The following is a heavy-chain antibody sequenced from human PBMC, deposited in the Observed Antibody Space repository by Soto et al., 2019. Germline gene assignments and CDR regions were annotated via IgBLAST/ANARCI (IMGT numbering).Heavy chain of an antibody. V-gene: IGHV3-30-3*01. CDR3: ARESSGSYGTLDY. J-gene: IGHJ4*02. Sequence: QVQLVESGGGVVQPGRSLRLSCAASGFTFSSYAMHWVRQAPGKGLEWVAVISYDGSNKYYADSVKGRFIISRDNSKNTRYLQMNSLRAEDTAVYYCARESSGSYGTLDYWGQGTLVSVSS. D-gene: IGHD1-26*01. CDR1: GFTFSSYA. CDR2: ISYDGSNK.